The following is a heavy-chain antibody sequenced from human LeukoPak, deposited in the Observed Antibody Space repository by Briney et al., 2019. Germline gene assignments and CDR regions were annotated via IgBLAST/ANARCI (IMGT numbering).Heavy chain of an antibody. J-gene: IGHJ4*02. CDR1: GGSFSGYY. Sequence: SETLSLTCAVYGGSFSGYYWSWIRQPPGKGLEWIGEINHSGSTNYNPSLKSRVTISVDTSKNQFSLKLSSVTAADTAVYYCAREGYDSSGYYFDYWGQGTLVTVSS. CDR3: AREGYDSSGYYFDY. CDR2: INHSGST. V-gene: IGHV4-34*01. D-gene: IGHD3-22*01.